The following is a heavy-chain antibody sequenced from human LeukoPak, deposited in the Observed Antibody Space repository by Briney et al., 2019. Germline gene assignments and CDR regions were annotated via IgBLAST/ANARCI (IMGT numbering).Heavy chain of an antibody. CDR1: GYTFTSYA. V-gene: IGHV1-3*01. D-gene: IGHD6-19*01. J-gene: IGHJ4*02. CDR2: INAGNGNT. Sequence: ASVKVSCKASGYTFTSYAMHWVRQAPGQRLEWMGWINAGNGNTKYSQKFQGRVTITRDTSASTAYMELSSLRSEDTAVYYCARDEHSSGGTGKWGQGTLVTVSS. CDR3: ARDEHSSGGTGK.